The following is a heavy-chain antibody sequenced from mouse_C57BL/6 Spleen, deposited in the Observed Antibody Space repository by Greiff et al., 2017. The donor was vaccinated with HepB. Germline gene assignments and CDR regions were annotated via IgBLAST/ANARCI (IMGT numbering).Heavy chain of an antibody. D-gene: IGHD2-10*02. J-gene: IGHJ2*01. V-gene: IGHV1-26*01. CDR3: ARGWYGNYVGYFDY. Sequence: EVQLQQSGPELVKPGASVKISCKASGYTFTDYYMNWVKQSHGKSLEWIGDINPNNGGTSYNQKFKGKATLTVDKSSSTAYMELRSLTSEDSAVYYCARGWYGNYVGYFDYWGQGTTLTVSS. CDR2: INPNNGGT. CDR1: GYTFTDYY.